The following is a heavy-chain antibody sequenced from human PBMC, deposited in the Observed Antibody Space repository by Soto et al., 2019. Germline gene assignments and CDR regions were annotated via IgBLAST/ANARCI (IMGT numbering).Heavy chain of an antibody. J-gene: IGHJ1*01. D-gene: IGHD4-17*01. CDR3: TTARGTYGAEYFQH. CDR2: IKSKTDGGTT. Sequence: GGSLRLSCAASGFTFTNAWMSWVRQAPGKGLEWVGRIKSKTDGGTTDYTAPVKGRFTISRDDSKNTLYLQMNSLKTEDTAVYYCTTARGTYGAEYFQHWGQGTLVTVSS. CDR1: GFTFTNAW. V-gene: IGHV3-15*01.